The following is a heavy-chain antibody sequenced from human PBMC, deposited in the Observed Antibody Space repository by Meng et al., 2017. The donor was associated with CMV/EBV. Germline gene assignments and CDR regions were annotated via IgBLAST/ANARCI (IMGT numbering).Heavy chain of an antibody. CDR3: AKDLGGHRGYYYDSSGPLPGDY. CDR1: GFTFSSYG. J-gene: IGHJ4*02. CDR2: IRYDRSNK. D-gene: IGHD3-22*01. Sequence: GGSLRLSCAASGFTFSSYGMHWVRQAPGKGLEWVAFIRYDRSNKYYADSVKGRFTISRDNSKNTLYLQMNSLRAEDTAVYYCAKDLGGHRGYYYDSSGPLPGDYWGQGTLVTVSS. V-gene: IGHV3-30*02.